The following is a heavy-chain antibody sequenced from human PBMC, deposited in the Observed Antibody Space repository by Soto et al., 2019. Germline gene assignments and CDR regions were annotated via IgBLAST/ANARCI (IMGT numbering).Heavy chain of an antibody. Sequence: GASVKVSCKVSGYTLTELSMHWVRQAPGKGLEWMGGFDPEDGETIYAQKFQGRVTMTEDTSTDTAYMELSSLRSEDTAVYYCATGPQFNDYIWGSYRYTHTGAFDIWGQGTMVTVSS. V-gene: IGHV1-24*01. D-gene: IGHD3-16*02. CDR3: ATGPQFNDYIWGSYRYTHTGAFDI. CDR1: GYTLTELS. CDR2: FDPEDGET. J-gene: IGHJ3*02.